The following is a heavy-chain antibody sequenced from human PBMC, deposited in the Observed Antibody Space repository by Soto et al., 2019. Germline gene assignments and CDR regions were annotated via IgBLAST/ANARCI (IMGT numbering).Heavy chain of an antibody. D-gene: IGHD3-9*01. CDR1: GGSVSSGSYY. J-gene: IGHJ3*02. CDR3: ARYRLFDCLLRGNYAFDI. V-gene: IGHV4-61*01. Sequence: SETLSLTCTVSGGSVSSGSYYCSWIRQPPGKGLEWIGYIYYSGSTNYNPSLKSRVTISVDTSKNQFSLKLSSVTAADTAVYYCARYRLFDCLLRGNYAFDIWRQGTMVT. CDR2: IYYSGST.